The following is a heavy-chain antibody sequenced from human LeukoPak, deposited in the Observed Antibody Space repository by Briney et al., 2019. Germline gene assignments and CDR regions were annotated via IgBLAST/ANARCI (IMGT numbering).Heavy chain of an antibody. J-gene: IGHJ4*02. D-gene: IGHD6-13*01. CDR2: IYHSGSS. V-gene: IGHV4-39*07. Sequence: PSETLSLTCTVSGGSISSSSYYWGWIRQPPGKGLEWIGEIYHSGSSNYNPSLKSRVTISVDTSKNQFSLKLSSVTAADTAVYYCARGIYSSSWYFVYYFDYWGQGTLVTVSS. CDR1: GGSISSSSYY. CDR3: ARGIYSSSWYFVYYFDY.